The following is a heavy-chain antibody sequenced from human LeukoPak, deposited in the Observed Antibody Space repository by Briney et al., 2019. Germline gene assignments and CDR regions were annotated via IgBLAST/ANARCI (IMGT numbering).Heavy chain of an antibody. CDR2: ISAYNGNT. CDR1: GYTFNSYG. D-gene: IGHD1-26*01. V-gene: IGHV1-18*01. Sequence: GASVKVSCKASGYTFNSYGISWVRRAPGQGLEWMGWISAYNGNTNYAQKLQGRVTMTTDTSTSTAYMELRSLRSDDTAVYYCARDLSGSYPAPIVYWGQGTLVTVSS. J-gene: IGHJ4*02. CDR3: ARDLSGSYPAPIVY.